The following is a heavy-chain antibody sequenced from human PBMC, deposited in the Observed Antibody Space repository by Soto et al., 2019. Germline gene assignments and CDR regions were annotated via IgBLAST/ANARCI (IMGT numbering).Heavy chain of an antibody. CDR1: GFTFSSFW. Sequence: GSLRLSCAASGFTFSSFWMHWVRQAAGKGLVWVSRINNDGSSTAYADSVKGRFTISRDNAKSTLYLQVTSLRAEDTAVYYCVRDPLIGNTDYGLDVWGQGTTVTVSS. CDR2: INNDGSST. CDR3: VRDPLIGNTDYGLDV. J-gene: IGHJ6*02. D-gene: IGHD2-21*01. V-gene: IGHV3-74*01.